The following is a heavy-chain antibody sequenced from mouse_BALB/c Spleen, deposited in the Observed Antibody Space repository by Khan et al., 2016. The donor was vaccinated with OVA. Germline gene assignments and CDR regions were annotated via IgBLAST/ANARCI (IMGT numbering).Heavy chain of an antibody. V-gene: IGHV3-2*02. J-gene: IGHJ3*01. CDR3: TRKDYYDYDPFPY. CDR1: GYSITSEYA. D-gene: IGHD2-4*01. Sequence: EVQLLESGPGLVKPSQSLSLTCTVTGYSITSEYAWNWIRHFPGNKLEWMGYINYSGNTSYNPSLKSRISITRDTSKNQFFLQLNSVTTEDTATYYCTRKDYYDYDPFPYWGQGTLVTVSA. CDR2: INYSGNT.